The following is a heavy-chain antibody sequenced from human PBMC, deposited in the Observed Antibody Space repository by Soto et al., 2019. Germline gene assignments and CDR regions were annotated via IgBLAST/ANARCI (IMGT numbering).Heavy chain of an antibody. CDR1: GFTFSNAW. Sequence: PGGSLRLSCAASGFTFSNAWMSWVRQAPGKGLERVGRIKSKTDGGTTDYAAPVKGRFTISRDDSKNTLYLQMNSLKTEDTAVYYCTTDLLTHCSSTSCYLPYYFDYWGQGTLVTVSS. J-gene: IGHJ4*02. CDR2: IKSKTDGGTT. V-gene: IGHV3-15*01. D-gene: IGHD2-2*01. CDR3: TTDLLTHCSSTSCYLPYYFDY.